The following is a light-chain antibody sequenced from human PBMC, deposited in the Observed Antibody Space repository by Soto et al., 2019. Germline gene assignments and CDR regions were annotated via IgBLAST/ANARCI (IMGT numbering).Light chain of an antibody. V-gene: IGKV3-15*01. CDR2: GAS. CDR3: QQYNNWPPWT. Sequence: EIVLTQSPATLSESPVERVTLSFRASQSVIINLAWYQQKVVQAPRRLIDGASTRATGITARFSGSGSGTEFTINISRLQSEDFAVYYCQQYNNWPPWTFGQGTKVDIK. CDR1: QSVIIN. J-gene: IGKJ1*01.